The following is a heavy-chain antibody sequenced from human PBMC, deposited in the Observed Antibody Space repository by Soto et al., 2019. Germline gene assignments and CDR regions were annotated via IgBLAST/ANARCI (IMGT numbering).Heavy chain of an antibody. D-gene: IGHD4-17*01. J-gene: IGHJ6*02. Sequence: PSETLSLTCTVSGGSISSGDYYWSWIRQPPGKGLEWIWYIYYSGSTYYNPSLKSRVTISVDTSKNQFSLKLSSVTAADTAVYYCARVAGYDYGDYWEYYGMDVWGQGTTVTVSS. V-gene: IGHV4-30-4*01. CDR1: GGSISSGDYY. CDR2: IYYSGST. CDR3: ARVAGYDYGDYWEYYGMDV.